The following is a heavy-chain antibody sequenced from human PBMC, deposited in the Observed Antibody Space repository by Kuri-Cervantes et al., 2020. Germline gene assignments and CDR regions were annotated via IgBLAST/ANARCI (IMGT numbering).Heavy chain of an antibody. CDR1: GGSFSGYY. CDR2: INHSGST. Sequence: SETLSLTCAVYGGSFSGYYWSWIRQSPGKGLEWIGEINHSGSTNYNPSLKSRVTISVDTSKNQFSLKLSSVTAADTAVYYCARRGMTTFAFDIWGQGTMVTVSS. V-gene: IGHV4-34*01. D-gene: IGHD3-16*01. CDR3: ARRGMTTFAFDI. J-gene: IGHJ3*02.